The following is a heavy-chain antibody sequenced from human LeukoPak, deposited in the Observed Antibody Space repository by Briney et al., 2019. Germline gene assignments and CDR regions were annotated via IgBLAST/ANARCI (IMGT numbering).Heavy chain of an antibody. V-gene: IGHV3-23*01. D-gene: IGHD6-13*01. J-gene: IGHJ4*02. CDR3: AKDQGLVPYSSSWFFGY. CDR1: GFTFSSYA. CDR2: ISGSGGST. Sequence: GGSLRLSCAASGFTFSSYAMSWVRQAPGKGLEWVSAISGSGGSTYYADSVKGRFTISRDNSKNTLYLQMNSLRAEDTAVYYCAKDQGLVPYSSSWFFGYWGQGTLVTVSS.